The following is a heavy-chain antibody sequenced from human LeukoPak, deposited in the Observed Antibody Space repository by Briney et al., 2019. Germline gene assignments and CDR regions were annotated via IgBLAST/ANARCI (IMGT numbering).Heavy chain of an antibody. CDR2: ISYDGSNK. CDR3: AKDQLSNYGYYYYGMDV. J-gene: IGHJ6*02. V-gene: IGHV3-30*18. CDR1: GFTFSSYG. D-gene: IGHD4-11*01. Sequence: GGSLRLSCAASGFTFSSYGMHWVRQAPGKGLEWVAVISYDGSNKYYADSVKGRFTISRDNSKNTLYLQMNSLRAEDTAVYYCAKDQLSNYGYYYYGMDVWGQGTTVTVSS.